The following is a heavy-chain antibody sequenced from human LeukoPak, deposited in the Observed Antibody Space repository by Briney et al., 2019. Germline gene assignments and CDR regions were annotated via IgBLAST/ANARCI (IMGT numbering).Heavy chain of an antibody. J-gene: IGHJ5*02. CDR1: GGSFSGYY. V-gene: IGHV4-34*01. D-gene: IGHD3-10*01. CDR3: ARHLSYGSGSYYKSSWFDP. CDR2: INHSGST. Sequence: SETLSLTCAVYGGSFSGYYWSWIRQPPGKGLEWIGEINHSGSTNYNPSLKSRVTISVDTSKNQFSLKLSSVTAADTAVYYCARHLSYGSGSYYKSSWFDPWGQGTLVTVSS.